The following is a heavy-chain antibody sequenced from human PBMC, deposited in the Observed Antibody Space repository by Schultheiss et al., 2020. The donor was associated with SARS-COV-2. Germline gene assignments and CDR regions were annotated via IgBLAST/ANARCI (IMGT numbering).Heavy chain of an antibody. CDR2: IYYSGST. J-gene: IGHJ5*02. Sequence: SETLSLTCTVSGGSISSSSYYWGWIRQPPGKGLEWIGYIYYSGSTNYNPSLKSRVTISVDTSKNQFSLKLSSVTAADTAVYYCARVFGVVTMGGFDPWGQGTLVTVSS. V-gene: IGHV4-61*05. CDR3: ARVFGVVTMGGFDP. D-gene: IGHD3-3*01. CDR1: GGSISSSSYY.